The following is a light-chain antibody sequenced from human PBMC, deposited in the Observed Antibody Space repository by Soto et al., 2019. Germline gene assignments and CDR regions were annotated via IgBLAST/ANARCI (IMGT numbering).Light chain of an antibody. CDR3: CSYTSTRTLL. Sequence: QSVLTQPASVSGSPGQSITISCTGTSSDVGGYNYVSWYQQHPGKAPKLMIYDVSNRPSGISNRFSGSKSGNTASLTISGLQAEDEADYYCCSYTSTRTLLFGGGTKLTVL. CDR1: SSDVGGYNY. CDR2: DVS. J-gene: IGLJ2*01. V-gene: IGLV2-14*01.